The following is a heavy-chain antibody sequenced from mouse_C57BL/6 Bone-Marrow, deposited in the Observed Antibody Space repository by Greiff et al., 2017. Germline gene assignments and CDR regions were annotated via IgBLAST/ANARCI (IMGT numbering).Heavy chain of an antibody. Sequence: VQLQQPGAELVRPGTSVQLSCQASGYTFTSYWMHWVQQRPGQGLEWIGVIDPSDSYTNYNQKFKGKATLTVDTSASTAYMQLSSLTSEDSAVYYCARDYYGSRGYYSMDYGGQGTSVTVSS. J-gene: IGHJ4*01. CDR2: IDPSDSYT. CDR3: ARDYYGSRGYYSMDY. CDR1: GYTFTSYW. D-gene: IGHD1-1*01. V-gene: IGHV1-59*01.